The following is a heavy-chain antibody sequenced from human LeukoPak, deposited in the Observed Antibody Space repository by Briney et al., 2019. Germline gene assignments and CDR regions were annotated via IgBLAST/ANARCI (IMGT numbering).Heavy chain of an antibody. CDR2: TYYRSKWYN. CDR1: GDSVSSNSAA. V-gene: IGHV6-1*01. D-gene: IGHD6-19*01. J-gene: IGHJ5*02. CDR3: AREWGSSGWYKVNWFDP. Sequence: SQTLSLTCAISGDSVSSNSAAWNWIRQSPSRGLEWLGRTYYRSKWYNDYAVSVKSRITINPDTSKNQFSLQLNSVTPEDTAVYYCAREWGSSGWYKVNWFDPWGQGTLVTVSS.